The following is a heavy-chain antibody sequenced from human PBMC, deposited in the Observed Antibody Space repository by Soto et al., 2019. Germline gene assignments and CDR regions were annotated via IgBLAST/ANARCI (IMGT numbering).Heavy chain of an antibody. Sequence: GGSLRLSCAASGFTFSDSPLHWVRQAPGKGLEWVAVMSYDGSRQFYADSVKGRFSISRDSSKNTLYLQMNSLETEDTAIYYCTRLISAAQDYWGQGTQVTVSS. V-gene: IGHV3-30-3*01. CDR2: MSYDGSRQ. CDR3: TRLISAAQDY. CDR1: GFTFSDSP. J-gene: IGHJ4*02. D-gene: IGHD3-16*01.